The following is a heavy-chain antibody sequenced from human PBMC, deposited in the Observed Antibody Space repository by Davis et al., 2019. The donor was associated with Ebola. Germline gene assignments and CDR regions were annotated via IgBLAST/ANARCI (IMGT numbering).Heavy chain of an antibody. CDR3: ATAIAAAGYDF. CDR2: FDPEDGKT. V-gene: IGHV1-24*01. CDR1: GYTLTELS. J-gene: IGHJ4*02. D-gene: IGHD6-13*01. Sequence: ASVKVSCKVSGYTLTELSMHWVRQAPGKGLEWMGGFDPEDGKTIYAQKFQGRVTVSEDTSTDTAYMELSSLRSEDTAVYYCATAIAAAGYDFWGQGTLVIVSS.